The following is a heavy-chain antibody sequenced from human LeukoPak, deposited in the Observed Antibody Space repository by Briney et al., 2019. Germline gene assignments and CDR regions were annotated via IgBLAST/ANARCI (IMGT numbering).Heavy chain of an antibody. CDR1: GYTFTSYD. J-gene: IGHJ5*02. V-gene: IGHV1-18*01. D-gene: IGHD3-10*01. CDR2: ISAYNGNT. CDR3: ARGALYYYGSGTRNWFDP. Sequence: ASVKVSCKASGYTFTSYDINWVRQATGQGLEWMGWISAYNGNTNYAQKLQGRVTMTTDTSTSTAYMELSSLRSEDTAVYYCARGALYYYGSGTRNWFDPWGQGTLVTVSS.